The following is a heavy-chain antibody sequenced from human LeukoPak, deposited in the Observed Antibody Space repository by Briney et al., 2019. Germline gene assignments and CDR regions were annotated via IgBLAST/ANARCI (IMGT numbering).Heavy chain of an antibody. CDR2: IKSKTDGETT. J-gene: IGHJ4*02. Sequence: GGSLRLSCAASGFTFNYAWMSWVRQAPGKGLEWVGRIKSKTDGETTDYAAPVKGRFTISRDDSKNTLYLQMNSLKTEYTALYYCTTAPSGYAYMNGWHLDYWGQGALVTVSS. D-gene: IGHD5-18*01. V-gene: IGHV3-15*01. CDR3: TTAPSGYAYMNGWHLDY. CDR1: GFTFNYAW.